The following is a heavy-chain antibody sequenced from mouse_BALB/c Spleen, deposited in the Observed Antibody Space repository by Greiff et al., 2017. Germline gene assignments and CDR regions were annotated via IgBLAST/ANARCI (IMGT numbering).Heavy chain of an antibody. CDR1: GYSITSDYA. J-gene: IGHJ4*01. CDR3: ARRTDGYDAMDY. CDR2: ISYSGST. V-gene: IGHV3-2*02. D-gene: IGHD2-3*01. Sequence: EVQLQESGPGLVKPSQSLSLTCTVTGYSITSDYAWNWIRQFPGNKLEWMGYISYSGSTSYNPSLKSRISITRDTSKNQFFLQLNSVTTEDTATYYCARRTDGYDAMDYWGQGTSVTVSS.